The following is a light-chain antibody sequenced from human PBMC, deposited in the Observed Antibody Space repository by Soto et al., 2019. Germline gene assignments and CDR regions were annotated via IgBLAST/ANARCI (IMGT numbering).Light chain of an antibody. J-gene: IGKJ1*01. CDR2: EVS. V-gene: IGKV2-30*02. CDR1: QGLIHSDGNTY. Sequence: DVVMTQSPLSLPVTLGQPASISCRSSQGLIHSDGNTYLSWFQQRPGQSPRRLIYEVSDRDSGVPDRFTGSGSGTDFTLKISRVEAEDVGVYYCMQGTHWPRTFGQGTEVEIK. CDR3: MQGTHWPRT.